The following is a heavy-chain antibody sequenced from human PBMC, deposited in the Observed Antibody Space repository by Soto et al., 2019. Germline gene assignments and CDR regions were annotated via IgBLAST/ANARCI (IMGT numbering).Heavy chain of an antibody. CDR2: IYYSGST. D-gene: IGHD3-22*01. V-gene: IGHV4-30-4*01. CDR3: AREAYYYDSSGYRTLDY. Sequence: SETLSLTCPVSGGSIRSGCYYWSWIRQPPGKGLEWIGYIYYSGSTYYNPSLKSRVTISVDTSKNQFSLKLSSVTAADTAVYYCAREAYYYDSSGYRTLDYWGQGTLVTVSS. J-gene: IGHJ4*02. CDR1: GGSIRSGCYY.